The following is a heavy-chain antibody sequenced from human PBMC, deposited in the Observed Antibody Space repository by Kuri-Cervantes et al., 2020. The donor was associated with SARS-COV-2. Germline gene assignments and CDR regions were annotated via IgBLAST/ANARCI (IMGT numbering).Heavy chain of an antibody. CDR1: GGSINPYY. V-gene: IGHV4-59*12. J-gene: IGHJ4*02. CDR2: VHHTGTT. Sequence: SETLSLTCTVSGGSINPYYWNWLRLTPGKALEWIGYVHHTGTTNYSPSLKSRLTISLDTSKNQFSLKLSSVTAADTAVYYCARGRSFVGNWGQGTLVTVSS. CDR3: ARGRSFVGN. D-gene: IGHD3-16*01.